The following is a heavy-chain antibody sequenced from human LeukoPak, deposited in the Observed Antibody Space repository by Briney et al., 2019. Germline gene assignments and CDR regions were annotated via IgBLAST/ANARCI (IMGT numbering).Heavy chain of an antibody. Sequence: ASVKVSCRVSGYTLTELSMHWVRQAPGKGLEWMGGFDPEDGETIYAQKFQGRVTMTEDTSTDTAYMELSSLRSEDTAVYYCATDPRGVDAFDIWGQGTMVTVSS. D-gene: IGHD3-10*01. CDR3: ATDPRGVDAFDI. J-gene: IGHJ3*02. CDR2: FDPEDGET. V-gene: IGHV1-24*01. CDR1: GYTLTELS.